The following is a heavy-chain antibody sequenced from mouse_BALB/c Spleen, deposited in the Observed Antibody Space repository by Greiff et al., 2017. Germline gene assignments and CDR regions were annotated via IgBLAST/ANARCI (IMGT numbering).Heavy chain of an antibody. J-gene: IGHJ2*01. CDR2: ISYSGST. Sequence: EVQGVESGPGLVKPSQSLSLTCTVTGYSITSDYAWNWIRQFPGNKLEWMGYISYSGSTSYNPSLKSRISITRDTSKNQFFLQLNSVTTEDTATYYCAIITTVVASDYWGQGTTLTVSS. V-gene: IGHV3-2*02. CDR3: AIITTVVASDY. D-gene: IGHD1-1*01. CDR1: GYSITSDYA.